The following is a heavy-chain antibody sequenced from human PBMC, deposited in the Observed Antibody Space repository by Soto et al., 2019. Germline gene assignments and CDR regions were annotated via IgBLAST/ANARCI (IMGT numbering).Heavy chain of an antibody. CDR1: GFTFSNFA. CDR2: ISSSAIST. J-gene: IGHJ4*02. CDR3: AKDPVGGYCSGNSCFF. Sequence: EVQLLESGGGLVQPGGSLRLSCAASGFTFSNFAMSWVRQAPGKGLEWVSGISSSAISTFYADSVKGRFIISRDNSKNTLYLQMSSLRAEDTAVYYCAKDPVGGYCSGNSCFFWGQGTLVTVCS. V-gene: IGHV3-23*01. D-gene: IGHD2-15*01.